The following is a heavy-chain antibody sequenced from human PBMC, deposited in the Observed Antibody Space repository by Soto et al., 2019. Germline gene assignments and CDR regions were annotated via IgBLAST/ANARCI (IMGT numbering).Heavy chain of an antibody. V-gene: IGHV3-21*01. J-gene: IGHJ4*02. Sequence: EVQLVESGGGLVKPGGSLRLSCAASGFTFSSYSMNWVRQAPGKGLEWVSSISSSSSYIYYADSVKARFTISRDNAKNSLYLQMNSLRAEDTAVYYCARVEGIAAALSQRYYFDYWGQGTLVTVSS. CDR2: ISSSSSYI. CDR1: GFTFSSYS. D-gene: IGHD6-13*01. CDR3: ARVEGIAAALSQRYYFDY.